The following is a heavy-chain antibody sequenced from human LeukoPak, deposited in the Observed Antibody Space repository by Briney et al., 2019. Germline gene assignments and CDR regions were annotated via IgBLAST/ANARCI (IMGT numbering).Heavy chain of an antibody. CDR3: ARAGYDNSGHYFNFDY. Sequence: SVKRRFTISRDNAKNSLYLQMNSLRAEDTGVYYCARAGYDNSGHYFNFDYWGQGSLVTVSS. J-gene: IGHJ4*02. D-gene: IGHD3-22*01. V-gene: IGHV3-21*01.